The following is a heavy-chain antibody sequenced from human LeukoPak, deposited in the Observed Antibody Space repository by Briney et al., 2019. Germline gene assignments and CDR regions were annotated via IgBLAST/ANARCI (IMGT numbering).Heavy chain of an antibody. Sequence: ASVKVSCKASGYTFTGYYMPWVRQAPGQGLEWMGRINPNRGGTNYAQKFQGRVTMTRDTSISTAYMELSRLRSDDTAVYYCARDPGYCSSTSCYYYYYMDVWGKGTTVTVSS. CDR3: ARDPGYCSSTSCYYYYYMDV. CDR2: INPNRGGT. CDR1: GYTFTGYY. J-gene: IGHJ6*03. D-gene: IGHD2-2*01. V-gene: IGHV1-2*06.